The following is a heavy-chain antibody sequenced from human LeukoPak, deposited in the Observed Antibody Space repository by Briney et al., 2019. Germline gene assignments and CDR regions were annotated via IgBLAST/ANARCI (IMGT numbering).Heavy chain of an antibody. D-gene: IGHD5-24*01. CDR2: IDHRGDT. V-gene: IGHV4-34*01. CDR3: ARGATISETGYFDF. CDR1: GGSFSRYY. J-gene: IGHJ4*03. Sequence: SETLSLTCAVYGGSFSRYYWSWIRRSPGKGLEWIAEIDHRGDTDYNPSVKSRVTISVDTSKNQFSLKVRSLSAADTAVYYCARGATISETGYFDFWGQGTLVTVSS.